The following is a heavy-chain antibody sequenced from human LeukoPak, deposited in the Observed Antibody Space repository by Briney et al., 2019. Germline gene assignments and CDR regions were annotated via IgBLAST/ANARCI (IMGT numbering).Heavy chain of an antibody. D-gene: IGHD3-22*01. J-gene: IGHJ4*02. CDR1: GDTFSSYA. CDR3: ARGSEKHYYDSSGYYGY. CDR2: IIPIFGTA. V-gene: IGHV1-69*05. Sequence: GASVKVSCKASGDTFSSYAISWVRQAPGQGLEWMGGIIPIFGTANYAQKFQGRVTITTDESTSTAYMELSSLRSEDTAVYYCARGSEKHYYDSSGYYGYWGQGTLVTVSS.